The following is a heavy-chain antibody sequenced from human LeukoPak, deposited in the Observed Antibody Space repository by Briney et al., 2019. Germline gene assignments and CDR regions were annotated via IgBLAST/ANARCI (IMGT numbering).Heavy chain of an antibody. CDR2: INPNRGGT. D-gene: IGHD2-8*01. V-gene: IGHV1-2*02. J-gene: IGHJ5*02. Sequence: ASVKVSCKASGYAFTGYYMHWVRQATGQGLAWMGWINPNRGGTNYAQKFHGRVTMPWHPTISTAYMELSRLRSDDTTVYYCAMGSPSGCTNGVCYSSGPNWFDPWGQGTLVTVSS. CDR3: AMGSPSGCTNGVCYSSGPNWFDP. CDR1: GYAFTGYY.